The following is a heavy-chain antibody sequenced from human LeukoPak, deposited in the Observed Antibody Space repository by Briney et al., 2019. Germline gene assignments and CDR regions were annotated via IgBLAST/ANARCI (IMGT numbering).Heavy chain of an antibody. Sequence: PWGSLTLSCAASGFTFSDYYIRWIRQAPGKGLAWVSYISSNSSYPNYADPGKGRFTIPKNNAKNSLYVQRNSLRAEDTAVYYCARVIYVYGDYRLYYGMDVWGKGATVTVSS. CDR3: ARVIYVYGDYRLYYGMDV. J-gene: IGHJ6*04. D-gene: IGHD4-17*01. CDR2: ISSNSSYP. V-gene: IGHV3-11*06. CDR1: GFTFSDYY.